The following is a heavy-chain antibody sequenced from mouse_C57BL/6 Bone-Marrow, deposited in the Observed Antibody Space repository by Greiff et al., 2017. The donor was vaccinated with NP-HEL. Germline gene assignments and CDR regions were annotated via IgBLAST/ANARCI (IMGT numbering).Heavy chain of an antibody. CDR3: TTYGSSYVYAMDY. J-gene: IGHJ4*01. Sequence: VQLKESGAELVRPGASVKLSCTASGFNIKDDYMHWVKQRPEQGLEWIGWIDPENGDTEYASKFQGKATITADTSSNTAYLQLSSLTSEDTAVYYCTTYGSSYVYAMDYRGQGTSVTVSS. CDR2: IDPENGDT. V-gene: IGHV14-4*01. D-gene: IGHD1-1*01. CDR1: GFNIKDDY.